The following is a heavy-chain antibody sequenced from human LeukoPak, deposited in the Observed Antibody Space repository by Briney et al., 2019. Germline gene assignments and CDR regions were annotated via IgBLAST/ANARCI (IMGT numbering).Heavy chain of an antibody. CDR2: ISSSGSTI. J-gene: IGHJ4*02. CDR3: ARDGTYVSRGYYDY. D-gene: IGHD3-22*01. CDR1: GFTFSSYS. Sequence: GGSLRLSCAASGFTFSSYSMNWVRQAPGKGLEWVPYISSSGSTIYYAGPVKGRFTISRDNAKNSLYLQMNSLRAEDTAVYYCARDGTYVSRGYYDYWGQGTLVTVSS. V-gene: IGHV3-48*04.